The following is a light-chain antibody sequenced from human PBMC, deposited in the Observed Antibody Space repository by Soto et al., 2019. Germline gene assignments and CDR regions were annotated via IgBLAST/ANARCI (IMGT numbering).Light chain of an antibody. Sequence: DIQMTQFPSALFASIGDSVTITCRASQSISTWLTWFQQKPGKAPKFLIYRASSLESGIPSRFSGSGSGTEFTLTISSLQPDDFATYYCQQYNSYPRTFGQGTKVDIK. CDR2: RAS. CDR3: QQYNSYPRT. CDR1: QSISTW. V-gene: IGKV1-5*03. J-gene: IGKJ1*01.